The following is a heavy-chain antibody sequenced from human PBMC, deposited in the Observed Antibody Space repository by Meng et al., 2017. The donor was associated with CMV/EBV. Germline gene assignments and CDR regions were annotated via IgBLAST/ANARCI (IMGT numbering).Heavy chain of an antibody. D-gene: IGHD3-10*01. Sequence: VQRVQSGGEVENPWASVEVSCKASGYTFTSYGISWVRQAPGQGLEWMGWISAYNGNTNYAQKLQGRVTMTTDTSTSTAYMGLRSLRSDDTAVYYCARAWVGEEYYFNYWGQGTLVTVSS. CDR1: GYTFTSYG. CDR2: ISAYNGNT. V-gene: IGHV1-18*01. J-gene: IGHJ4*02. CDR3: ARAWVGEEYYFNY.